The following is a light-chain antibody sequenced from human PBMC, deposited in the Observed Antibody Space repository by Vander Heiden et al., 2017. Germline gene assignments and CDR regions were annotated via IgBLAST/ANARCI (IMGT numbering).Light chain of an antibody. J-gene: IGKJ5*01. V-gene: IGKV4-1*01. CDR1: QSVLYSSNNKNY. Sequence: DMVMTQSADSLAVSLGERATINCKSSQSVLYSSNNKNYLAWYQQKPGQPPTLLIYWASTRESGVPDRFSGSGSGTDFTLTISGLQAEDVAVYYCQQYYSTPTFGQGTRLEIK. CDR3: QQYYSTPT. CDR2: WAS.